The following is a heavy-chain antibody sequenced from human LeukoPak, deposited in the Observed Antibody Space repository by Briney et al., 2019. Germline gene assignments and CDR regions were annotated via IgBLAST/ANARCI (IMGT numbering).Heavy chain of an antibody. CDR2: ISYDGSNK. CDR1: GFTFSSYA. Sequence: PGGSLRLSCAASGFTFSSYAVHWVRQAPGKGLEWVAVISYDGSNKYYADSVKGRFTISRDNSKNTLYLQMNSLRAEDTAVYYCARDNYYGSGLYGDWGQGTLVTVSS. V-gene: IGHV3-30-3*01. D-gene: IGHD3-10*01. CDR3: ARDNYYGSGLYGD. J-gene: IGHJ4*02.